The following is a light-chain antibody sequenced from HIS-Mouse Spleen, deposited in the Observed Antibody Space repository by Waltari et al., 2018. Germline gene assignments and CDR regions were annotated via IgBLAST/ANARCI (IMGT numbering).Light chain of an antibody. J-gene: IGLJ2*01. CDR1: SSDVGGYHY. CDR3: SSYAGSNNHVV. CDR2: EVS. V-gene: IGLV2-8*01. Sequence: QSALTQPPSASGSPGQSVPISCTGTSSDVGGYHYVPWYQQHPGKAPKLMIYEVSKRPSGVPDRFSGSKSGNTASLTVSGLQAEDEADYYCSSYAGSNNHVVFGGGTKLTVL.